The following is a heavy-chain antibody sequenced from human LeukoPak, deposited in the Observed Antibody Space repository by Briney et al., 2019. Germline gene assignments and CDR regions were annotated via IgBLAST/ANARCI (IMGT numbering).Heavy chain of an antibody. CDR1: RFTVSSNY. V-gene: IGHV3-66*01. J-gene: IGHJ3*02. Sequence: GGSLRLSCAASRFTVSSNYMTWVRQAAGKGLEWVSVIYSGGSTYYADSVKGRFTISRDNSKNTLYLQMNSLRAEDTAVYYCAKYSGSYYLDAFDIWGQGTMVTVSS. CDR2: IYSGGST. CDR3: AKYSGSYYLDAFDI. D-gene: IGHD1-26*01.